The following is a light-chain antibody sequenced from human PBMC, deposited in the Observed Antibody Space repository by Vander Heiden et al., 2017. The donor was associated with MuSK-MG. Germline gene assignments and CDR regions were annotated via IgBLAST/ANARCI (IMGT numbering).Light chain of an antibody. J-gene: IGLJ1*01. V-gene: IGLV2-14*01. CDR3: TSDTSTNPYV. CDR1: RSDVGFYNY. Sequence: SALTQPASVSGSPGQSLTISFTGTRSDVGFYNYVSWYQQHPAKPPNHMIYDGSKRPAGVANRFSGSKSGNTASLTISGRQEEDEADYYCTSDTSTNPYVFGTGTKVTVL. CDR2: DGS.